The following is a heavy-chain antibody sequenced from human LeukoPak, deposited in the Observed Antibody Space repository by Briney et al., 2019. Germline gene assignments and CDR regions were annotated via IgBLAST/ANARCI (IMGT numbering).Heavy chain of an antibody. D-gene: IGHD6-19*01. CDR1: GGSFSGYY. Sequence: SETLSLTCAVYGGSFSGYYWSWIRQPPGKGLEWIGNIYYSGSTYYNPSLNSRVTISVDTSKNQFSLKLSSVTAADTAVFYCATSGWYLLPGIYWGQGTLVTVSS. CDR2: IYYSGST. J-gene: IGHJ4*02. CDR3: ATSGWYLLPGIY. V-gene: IGHV4-34*01.